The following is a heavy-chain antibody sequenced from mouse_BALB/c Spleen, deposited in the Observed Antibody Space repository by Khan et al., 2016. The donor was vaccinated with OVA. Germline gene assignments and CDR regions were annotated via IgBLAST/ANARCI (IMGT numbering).Heavy chain of an antibody. CDR3: ARAVTITTVVATDFDY. V-gene: IGHV3-2*02. D-gene: IGHD1-1*01. J-gene: IGHJ2*01. CDR2: ISYSGRT. CDR1: GYSITSDYA. Sequence: EVQLQESGPGLVKPSQSLSLTCTVTGYSITSDYAWNWIRQFPGNKLEWMGYISYSGRTSYHPSLKSRISITRATSKNQFFLQLNSVTTEDTATYYCARAVTITTVVATDFDYWGQGTTLTVSS.